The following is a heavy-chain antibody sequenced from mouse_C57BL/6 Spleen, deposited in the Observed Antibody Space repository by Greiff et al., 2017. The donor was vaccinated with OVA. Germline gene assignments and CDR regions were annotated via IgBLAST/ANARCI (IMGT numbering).Heavy chain of an antibody. J-gene: IGHJ1*03. CDR3: ARRPNYYGSSYDWYFDV. V-gene: IGHV1-42*01. D-gene: IGHD1-1*01. CDR2: INPSTGGT. CDR1: GYSFTGYY. Sequence: VQLQQSGPELVKPGASVKISCKASGYSFTGYYMNWVKQSPEKSLEWIGEINPSTGGTTYNQKFKAKATLTVDKSSSTAYMQLKSLTSEDSAVYYCARRPNYYGSSYDWYFDVWGTGTTVTVSS.